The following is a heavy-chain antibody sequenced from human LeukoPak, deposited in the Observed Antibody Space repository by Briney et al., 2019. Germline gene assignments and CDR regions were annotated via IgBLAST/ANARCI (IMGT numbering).Heavy chain of an antibody. J-gene: IGHJ4*02. Sequence: PSETLSLTCTVSGGSISSSSYYWGWIRQPPGKGLEWIGSIYYSGSTYYNPSLKSRVTISVDTSKNQFSLKLSSVTAADTAVYYCATSRSVTTASDYWGQGTLVTVSS. CDR1: GGSISSSSYY. CDR3: ATSRSVTTASDY. CDR2: IYYSGST. D-gene: IGHD4-17*01. V-gene: IGHV4-39*07.